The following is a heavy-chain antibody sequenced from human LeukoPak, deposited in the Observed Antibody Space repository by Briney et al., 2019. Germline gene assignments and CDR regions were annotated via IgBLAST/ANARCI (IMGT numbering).Heavy chain of an antibody. J-gene: IGHJ6*02. V-gene: IGHV3-53*01. Sequence: PGGSLRLSCAASGFTVSSNYMNWVRQAPGKGLEWVTVIFSPSGTYYADSVKGRFTISRDNSENTVYLQMNSLRADDTAVYYCARGRDYDSSGYRPYYYAMDVWGQGTTVTVTS. CDR2: IFSPSGT. D-gene: IGHD3-22*01. CDR3: ARGRDYDSSGYRPYYYAMDV. CDR1: GFTVSSNY.